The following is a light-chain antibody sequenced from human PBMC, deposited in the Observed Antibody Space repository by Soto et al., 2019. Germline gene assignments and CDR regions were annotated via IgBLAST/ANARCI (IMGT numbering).Light chain of an antibody. CDR3: QQLNYYPLT. V-gene: IGKV1-9*01. CDR2: AAS. Sequence: DIKLTQSPSFLSASVGDRVIITCRASQDIASYLAWYHQKPGKAPKLLIYAASTLQSGVPSRVSGSGSGTEFTLTISSLQPEDFATYYCQQLNYYPLTFGQGTKVEIK. J-gene: IGKJ1*01. CDR1: QDIASY.